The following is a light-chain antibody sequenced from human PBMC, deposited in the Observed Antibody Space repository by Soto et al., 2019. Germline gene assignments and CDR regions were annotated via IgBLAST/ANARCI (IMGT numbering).Light chain of an antibody. V-gene: IGKV3-20*01. CDR1: ESLSTVY. Sequence: IAFTQPPVFLSMSPRERATLSCSASESLSTVYLAWYQQRPGQPPRLLIYGASTRATGIPERFSGSGSGTDFTLTISRLEPEDFAVYYCQHYGTTTFTFGQGTRLEIK. CDR3: QHYGTTTFT. CDR2: GAS. J-gene: IGKJ5*01.